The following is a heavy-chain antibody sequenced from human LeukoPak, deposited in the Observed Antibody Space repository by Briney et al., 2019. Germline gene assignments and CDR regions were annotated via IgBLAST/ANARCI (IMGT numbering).Heavy chain of an antibody. Sequence: GGSLRLSCVAAGFIFSDRYMSWIRQAPGKGMEWVAYISPDGTNIHYADSVKDRFTISRENAKNSLYLQMNSLRAGDTAVYYCARGRGYYMDVWGKGTTVTISS. V-gene: IGHV3-11*04. J-gene: IGHJ6*03. CDR2: ISPDGTNI. CDR1: GFIFSDRY. CDR3: ARGRGYYMDV.